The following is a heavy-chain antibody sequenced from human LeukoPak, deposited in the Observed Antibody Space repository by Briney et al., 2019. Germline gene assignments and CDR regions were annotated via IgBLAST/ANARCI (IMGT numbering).Heavy chain of an antibody. D-gene: IGHD5-12*01. CDR1: GYTFTSYG. V-gene: IGHV1-18*01. Sequence: GASVTLSCKASGYTFTSYGITWVRQAPGQGLEWMGWISTYNGNTNYAQNLQGRVTMTTDTSTSTAYMDLRSLRSDDTAVYYCARGRGSTSRYWGQGTLVTVSS. CDR2: ISTYNGNT. J-gene: IGHJ4*02. CDR3: ARGRGSTSRY.